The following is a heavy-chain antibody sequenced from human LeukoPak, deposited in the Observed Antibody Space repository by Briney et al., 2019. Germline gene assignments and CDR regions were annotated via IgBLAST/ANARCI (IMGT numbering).Heavy chain of an antibody. CDR3: TRGVVTPDWYFDL. V-gene: IGHV3-30-3*01. CDR1: GFTFSSYA. CDR2: ISYDGSNK. J-gene: IGHJ2*01. D-gene: IGHD4-23*01. Sequence: GGSLRLSCAASGFTFSSYAMHWVRQAPGKGLERVAVISYDGSNKYYADSVKGRFTISRDNSKNTLYLQMNSLRAEDTAVYYCTRGVVTPDWYFDLWGRGTLVTVSS.